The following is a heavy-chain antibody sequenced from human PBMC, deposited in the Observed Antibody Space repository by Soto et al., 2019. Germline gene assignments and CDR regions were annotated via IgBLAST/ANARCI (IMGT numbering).Heavy chain of an antibody. V-gene: IGHV4-4*07. CDR1: GGSISSYY. CDR3: ARETGFLEWFLPPDAFDI. J-gene: IGHJ3*02. D-gene: IGHD3-3*01. Sequence: SETLSLTCTVSGGSISSYYWSWIRQPAGKGLEWIGRIYTSGSTNYNPSLKSRVTMSVDTSKNQFSLKLSSVTAADTAVYYCARETGFLEWFLPPDAFDICGQRTMVTVSS. CDR2: IYTSGST.